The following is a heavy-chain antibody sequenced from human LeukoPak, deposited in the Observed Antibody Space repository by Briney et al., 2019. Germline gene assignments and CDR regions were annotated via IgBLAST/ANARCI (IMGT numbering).Heavy chain of an antibody. Sequence: GGSLRLSCAATGFAFSNSAMTWVRQGPGKGLEWVSGISGIVSGTYYADSVKGRFTTSRDNSKNTLYLQMNSLRAEDTAVYYCAKHYYDSSGYFYCFDYWGQGTLVTVSS. V-gene: IGHV3-23*01. CDR2: ISGIVSGT. J-gene: IGHJ4*02. CDR3: AKHYYDSSGYFYCFDY. CDR1: GFAFSNSA. D-gene: IGHD3-22*01.